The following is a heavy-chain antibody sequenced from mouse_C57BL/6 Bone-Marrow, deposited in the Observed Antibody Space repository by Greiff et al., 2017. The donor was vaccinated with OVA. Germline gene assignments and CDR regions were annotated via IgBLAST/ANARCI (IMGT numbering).Heavy chain of an antibody. Sequence: VQLQQSGPELVKPGASVKISCKASGYAFSSSWMNRVKQRPGKGLEWIGRIYPGDGDTNYNGKFKGKATLTADKSSSTAYMQLSSLTSEDSAVYFCAHYYGSSYSFAYWGQGTLVTVSA. J-gene: IGHJ3*01. CDR1: GYAFSSSW. CDR3: AHYYGSSYSFAY. CDR2: IYPGDGDT. D-gene: IGHD1-1*01. V-gene: IGHV1-82*01.